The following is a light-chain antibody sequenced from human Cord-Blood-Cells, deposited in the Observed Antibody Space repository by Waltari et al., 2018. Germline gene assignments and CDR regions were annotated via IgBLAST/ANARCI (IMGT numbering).Light chain of an antibody. Sequence: QSALTQPASVSGSPGQSITISCTGTSSDVGGYNYVSWYQQHPGKAPKLMSYEVSNRPSGFSNRFSGSKSGNTASLTISGLQAEDEADDYCSSYTSSSTLVFGTGTKVTVL. V-gene: IGLV2-14*01. CDR1: SSDVGGYNY. CDR2: EVS. J-gene: IGLJ1*01. CDR3: SSYTSSSTLV.